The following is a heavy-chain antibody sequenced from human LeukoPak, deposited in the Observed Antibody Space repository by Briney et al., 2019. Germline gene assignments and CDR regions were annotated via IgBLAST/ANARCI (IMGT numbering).Heavy chain of an antibody. Sequence: SVKVSCKASGGTFSSYAISWVRQAPGQGLEWMGGIISIFGTANYAQKFQGRVTITTDESTSTAYMELSSLRSEDTAVYYCVRDLENYFDYWGQGTLVTVSS. J-gene: IGHJ4*02. CDR2: IISIFGTA. CDR3: VRDLENYFDY. V-gene: IGHV1-69*05. D-gene: IGHD5-24*01. CDR1: GGTFSSYA.